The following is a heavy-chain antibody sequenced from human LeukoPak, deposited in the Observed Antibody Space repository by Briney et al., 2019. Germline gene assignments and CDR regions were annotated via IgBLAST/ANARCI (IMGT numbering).Heavy chain of an antibody. Sequence: GGSLRLSCSASGFTFSIYWMIWVRQAPGKGLEWVANINQDGSEKNYADSVKGRFTISRDNAKNSLYLQMNSLRAEDTAVYYCARGTSGHYFDYWGQGTLVTVSS. V-gene: IGHV3-7*01. CDR1: GFTFSIYW. J-gene: IGHJ4*02. CDR3: ARGTSGHYFDY. CDR2: INQDGSEK.